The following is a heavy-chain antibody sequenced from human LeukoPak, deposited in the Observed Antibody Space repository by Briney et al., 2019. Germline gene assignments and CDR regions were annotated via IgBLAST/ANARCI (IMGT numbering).Heavy chain of an antibody. Sequence: SVTLSLTCTVSGGSISSYYWSWIRQPPGKGLEWIGYIYYSGSTNYNPSLKSRVTISVDTSKNQFSLKLSSVTAADTAVYYCARGYFDWLFRFDYWGQGTLVTVSS. D-gene: IGHD3-9*01. CDR3: ARGYFDWLFRFDY. CDR1: GGSISSYY. V-gene: IGHV4-59*01. J-gene: IGHJ4*02. CDR2: IYYSGST.